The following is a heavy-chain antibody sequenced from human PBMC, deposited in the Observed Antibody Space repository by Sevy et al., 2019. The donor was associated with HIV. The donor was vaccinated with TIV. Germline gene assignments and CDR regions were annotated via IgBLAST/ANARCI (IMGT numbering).Heavy chain of an antibody. Sequence: SETLSLTCNVSGGSISSSGSFWGWIRQSPGKGLEWIGDISYVGKTNYNPSLRGRVNISRDTSNNHFSLRLKYVSAADTGVYYCAKIFAHWGQGTLVTVSS. CDR1: GGSISSSGSF. J-gene: IGHJ5*02. V-gene: IGHV4-39*02. CDR2: ISYVGKT. CDR3: AKIFAH.